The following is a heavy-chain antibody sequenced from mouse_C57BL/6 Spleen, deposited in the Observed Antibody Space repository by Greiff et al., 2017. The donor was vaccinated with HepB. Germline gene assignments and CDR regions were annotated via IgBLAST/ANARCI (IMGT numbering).Heavy chain of an antibody. CDR1: GFNIKDDY. D-gene: IGHD1-1*01. CDR2: IDPENGDT. Sequence: EVQLQQSGAELVRPGASVKLSCTASGFNIKDDYMHWVKQRPEQGLEWIGWIDPENGDTEYASKFQGKATITADTSSNTAYLQRSSLTSEDTAVYYCTTWSYGSNMDYWGQGTSVTVSS. CDR3: TTWSYGSNMDY. V-gene: IGHV14-4*01. J-gene: IGHJ4*01.